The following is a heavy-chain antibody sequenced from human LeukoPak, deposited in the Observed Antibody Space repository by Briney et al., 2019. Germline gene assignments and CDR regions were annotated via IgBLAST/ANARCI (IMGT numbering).Heavy chain of an antibody. J-gene: IGHJ2*01. Sequence: QASETLSLTCTVSGGSVSNGNYYWSWIRQPPGKGLEWIGYLYYSGSTNYNPSLKSRVTISIDSSKNQFSLKLSSVTAADTAVYYCARDRVGGYDYAYFDLWGRGTLVTVSS. CDR3: ARDRVGGYDYAYFDL. CDR1: GGSVSNGNYY. D-gene: IGHD5-12*01. V-gene: IGHV4-61*01. CDR2: LYYSGST.